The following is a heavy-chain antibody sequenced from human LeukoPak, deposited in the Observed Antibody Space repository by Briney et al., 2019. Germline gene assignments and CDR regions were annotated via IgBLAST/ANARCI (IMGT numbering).Heavy chain of an antibody. CDR2: ISSSGSTI. CDR3: ARSGDCSSTSCYPRYYYYYMDV. J-gene: IGHJ6*03. D-gene: IGHD2-2*01. Sequence: PGGSLRLSCAASGFTFSDYYMSWIRQAPGKGLEWVSYISSSGSTIYYADSVKGRFTISRDNAKNSLYLQMNSPRAEDTAVYYCARSGDCSSTSCYPRYYYYYMDVWGKGTTVTASS. V-gene: IGHV3-11*04. CDR1: GFTFSDYY.